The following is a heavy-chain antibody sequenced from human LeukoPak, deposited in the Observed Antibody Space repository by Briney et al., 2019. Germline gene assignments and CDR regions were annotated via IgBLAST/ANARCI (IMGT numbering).Heavy chain of an antibody. CDR3: ARDAVGADYRLDY. J-gene: IGHJ4*02. CDR1: GFTFSNYV. V-gene: IGHV3-30-3*01. CDR2: ISYDGNKK. Sequence: GGSLRLSCAAFGFTFSNYVLHWVRQAPGQGLEWVAVISYDGNKKFYTDSVKGRFTISRDNSKNILYLQMNSLRGDDTAVYYCARDAVGADYRLDYWGQGTLVTVSS. D-gene: IGHD1-26*01.